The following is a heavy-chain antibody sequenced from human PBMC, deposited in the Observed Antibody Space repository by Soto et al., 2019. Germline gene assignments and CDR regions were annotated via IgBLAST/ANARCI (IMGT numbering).Heavy chain of an antibody. V-gene: IGHV3-30*18. CDR2: ISYDGSNK. D-gene: IGHD6-19*01. J-gene: IGHJ4*02. Sequence: GGSLRLSCAVSGFTFSNCGMHWVRQAPGKGLEWVGVISYDGSNKYYADSVKGRFTISRDNSKNTLYLQMNSLRAEDTAVYYCAKAYSSGWYGTFFDYWGQGTLVTVSS. CDR3: AKAYSSGWYGTFFDY. CDR1: GFTFSNCG.